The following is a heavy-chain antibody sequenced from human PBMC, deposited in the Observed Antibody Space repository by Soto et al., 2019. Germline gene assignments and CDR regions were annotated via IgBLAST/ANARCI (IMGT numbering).Heavy chain of an antibody. CDR2: INHSGST. CDR1: GGSFSGYY. D-gene: IGHD2-15*01. V-gene: IGHV4-34*01. J-gene: IGHJ4*02. Sequence: WETLSLTCAVYGGSFSGYYWSWIRQPPGKGLEWIGEINHSGSTNYNPSLKSRVTISVDTSKNQFSLKLSSVTAADTAVYYCARAPALDIVVVVALYGYYFDYWGQGTLVTVSS. CDR3: ARAPALDIVVVVALYGYYFDY.